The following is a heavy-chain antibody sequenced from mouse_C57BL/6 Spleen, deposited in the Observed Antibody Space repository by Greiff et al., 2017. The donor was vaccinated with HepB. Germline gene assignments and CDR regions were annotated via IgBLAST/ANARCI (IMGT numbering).Heavy chain of an antibody. Sequence: VQLQQSGPELVKPGASVKIPCKASGYTFTDYNMDWVKQSHGKSLEWIGDINPNNGGTIYNQRVKGKATLTVDNTSSTAYMELRSLTSEDTAVYYCARDYYGSSYEFSYWGQGTLVTVSA. CDR3: ARDYYGSSYEFSY. V-gene: IGHV1-18*01. CDR2: INPNNGGT. CDR1: GYTFTDYN. J-gene: IGHJ3*01. D-gene: IGHD1-1*01.